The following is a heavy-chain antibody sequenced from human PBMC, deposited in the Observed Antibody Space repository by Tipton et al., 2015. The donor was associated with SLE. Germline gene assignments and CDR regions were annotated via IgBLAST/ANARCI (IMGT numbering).Heavy chain of an antibody. CDR2: ISNSETT. V-gene: IGHV4-59*11. J-gene: IGHJ4*02. D-gene: IGHD6-19*01. CDR3: ARRAVTGMWYYFDF. Sequence: TLSLTCTVSGGFISNHYWGWIRQAPGKGLEWIGDISNSETTKYNPHLKSRITLTVDTSKNQFTLKLRSVTAADTAVYCCARRAVTGMWYYFDFWGQGAPVTVSS. CDR1: GGFISNHY.